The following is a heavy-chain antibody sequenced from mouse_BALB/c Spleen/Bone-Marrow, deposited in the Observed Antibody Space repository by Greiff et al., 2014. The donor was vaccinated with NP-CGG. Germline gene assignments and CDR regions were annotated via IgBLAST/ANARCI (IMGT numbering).Heavy chain of an antibody. J-gene: IGHJ2*01. D-gene: IGHD1-2*01. CDR1: GYTFTDYN. CDR2: IYPHNGGN. CDR3: ARSRGTTATTYYFDY. V-gene: IGHV1S29*02. Sequence: LEESGPELVKPGASVKISCKASGYTFTDYNMHWVKQSHGKSLEWIVYIYPHNGGNGYNQKFKNKATLTVDSSSSTAYMELRSLTSEDSAVYYCARSRGTTATTYYFDYWGQGTTLTVSS.